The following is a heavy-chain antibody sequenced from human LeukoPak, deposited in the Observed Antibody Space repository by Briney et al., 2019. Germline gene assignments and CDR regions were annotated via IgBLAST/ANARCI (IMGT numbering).Heavy chain of an antibody. D-gene: IGHD4-17*01. J-gene: IGHJ5*02. CDR3: ARNYGDTAGYWFDP. Sequence: SETLSLTCTVSVGSLRSHYTSWIPHPPGKGLVCMGYIYYSGSTNYNPSLKSRVTISVDTSKNQFSLKLSSVTAADTAVYYWARNYGDTAGYWFDPWGQGTLVTVSS. V-gene: IGHV4-59*11. CDR2: IYYSGST. CDR1: VGSLRSHY.